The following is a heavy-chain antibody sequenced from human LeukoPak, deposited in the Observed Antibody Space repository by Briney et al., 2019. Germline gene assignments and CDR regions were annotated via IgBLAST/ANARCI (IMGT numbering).Heavy chain of an antibody. J-gene: IGHJ4*02. D-gene: IGHD3-16*02. CDR2: IKQDGSEK. CDR1: GFTFSSYW. V-gene: IGHV3-7*01. Sequence: PGGSLRLSCAASGFTFSSYWMSWVRQAPGKGLEWVANIKQDGSEKYYVDSVKGRFTISRDNSKNTLYLQMNSLRAEDTAVYYCAREGPSYDYVWGSYLDYWGQGTLVTVSS. CDR3: AREGPSYDYVWGSYLDY.